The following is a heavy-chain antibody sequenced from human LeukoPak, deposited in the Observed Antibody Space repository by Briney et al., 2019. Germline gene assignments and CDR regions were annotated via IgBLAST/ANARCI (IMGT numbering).Heavy chain of an antibody. CDR1: GFSFSDYD. CDR2: TDTWGRTR. J-gene: IGHJ4*02. Sequence: GGSLRLSCAASGFSFSDYDMSWIRQAPGKGLEWISYTDTWGRTRYYADSVKGRFTISRDNAKNSLYLQMNSLRAEDTAVYYCARDLYSQGSDYWGQGTLVTVSS. V-gene: IGHV3-11*01. CDR3: ARDLYSQGSDY. D-gene: IGHD2-15*01.